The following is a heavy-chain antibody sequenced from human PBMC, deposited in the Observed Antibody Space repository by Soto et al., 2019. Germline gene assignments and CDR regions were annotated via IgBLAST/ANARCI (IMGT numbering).Heavy chain of an antibody. J-gene: IGHJ3*02. CDR3: EKPQGMTTVSQEAFDI. CDR2: ISYDGSNK. CDR1: GFTFSSYG. V-gene: IGHV3-30*18. D-gene: IGHD4-17*01. Sequence: QVQLVESGGGVVQPGRSLRLSCAASGFTFSSYGMHWVRQAPGKGLEWVAVISYDGSNKYYADSLKGRFTISRDNSKNTLYLQMNSLRAEDTAVYYCEKPQGMTTVSQEAFDIWGQGRMVTVSS.